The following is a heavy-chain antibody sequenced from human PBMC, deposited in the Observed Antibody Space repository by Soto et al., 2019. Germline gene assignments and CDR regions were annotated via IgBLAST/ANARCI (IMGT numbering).Heavy chain of an antibody. J-gene: IGHJ4*02. D-gene: IGHD2-2*02. CDR3: VNAISSTTSDHY. Sequence: QPGGSLRLSCAASGITFSNYGTHWVRQAPGKGLEWVAVIWYDGRDKYYADSVKGRFTISRDNSKNTLYLQMNSLTADDTAVYYCVNAISSTTSDHYFGQGTLVTVSS. CDR2: IWYDGRDK. V-gene: IGHV3-33*06. CDR1: GITFSNYG.